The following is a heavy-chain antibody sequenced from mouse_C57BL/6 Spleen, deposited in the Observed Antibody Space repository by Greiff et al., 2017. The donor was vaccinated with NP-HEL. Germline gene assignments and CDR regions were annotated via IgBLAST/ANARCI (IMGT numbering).Heavy chain of an antibody. J-gene: IGHJ3*01. V-gene: IGHV1-74*01. CDR2: IHPSDSDT. CDR1: GYTFTSYW. Sequence: QVQLKQPGAELVKPGASVKVSCKASGYTFTSYWMHWVKQRPGQGLEWIGRIHPSDSDTNYNQKFKGKATLTVDKSSSTAYMQLSSLTSEDSAVYYCAIPPLYYGSSYAYWGQGTLVTVSA. D-gene: IGHD1-1*01. CDR3: AIPPLYYGSSYAY.